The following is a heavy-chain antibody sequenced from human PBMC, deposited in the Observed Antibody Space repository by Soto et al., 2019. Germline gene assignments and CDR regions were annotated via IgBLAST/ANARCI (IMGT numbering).Heavy chain of an antibody. D-gene: IGHD3-22*01. Sequence: QVRLVESGGGVVQPGGSLRLSCATSGFRLSSYAMHWVRQAPGKGLEWVALMSYDESKKYYADSVKGRFTISRDTSKNTLVLEMNNMRVEDTAGYYCAKDRRDGDFMHILVVDFWGQGALVTVSS. CDR2: MSYDESKK. J-gene: IGHJ4*02. V-gene: IGHV3-30*18. CDR3: AKDRRDGDFMHILVVDF. CDR1: GFRLSSYA.